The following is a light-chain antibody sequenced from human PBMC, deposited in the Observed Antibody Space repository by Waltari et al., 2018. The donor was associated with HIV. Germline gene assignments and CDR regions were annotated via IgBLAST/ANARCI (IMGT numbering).Light chain of an antibody. J-gene: IGLJ1*01. V-gene: IGLV2-18*01. CDR3: SLYTSTNTYV. Sequence: QSALTQPPSVSGSPGQSATISCTGTSRDVGPSNRVPWYRQPPVAAPKRRIFDVSHRPSGVPDRFSGSKSGNTASLTISGLQAEDEATYYCSLYTSTNTYVFGTGTEVTVL. CDR2: DVS. CDR1: SRDVGPSNR.